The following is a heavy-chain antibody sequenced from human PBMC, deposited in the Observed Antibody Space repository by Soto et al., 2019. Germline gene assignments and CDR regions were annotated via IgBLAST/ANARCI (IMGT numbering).Heavy chain of an antibody. CDR1: GFVFSSYA. CDR2: ISGSGVST. CDR3: VKVRGGFYTYYFDY. V-gene: IGHV3-23*01. Sequence: GGSLRLSCAASGFVFSSYAMNWVRQTPGKGLEWVSGISGSGVSTYYADSVKGRFSISRDNSKNTLYLQMNSLRAEDTAIYYCVKVRGGFYTYYFDYWGQGTLVTVSS. D-gene: IGHD3-10*01. J-gene: IGHJ4*02.